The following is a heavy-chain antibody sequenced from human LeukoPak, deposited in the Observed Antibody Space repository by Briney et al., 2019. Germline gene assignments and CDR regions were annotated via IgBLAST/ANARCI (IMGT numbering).Heavy chain of an antibody. J-gene: IGHJ5*02. CDR3: ARDNSVRDEAWWLNP. Sequence: ASVKVSCKASGYTFTGYYIHWVRQAPGQGLEWMGWINVNSGGTNYAQKFYARVTMTRDTSISTAYMELSRLRSDDTAVFYCARDNSVRDEAWWLNPWGQGTLVTVSS. V-gene: IGHV1-2*02. D-gene: IGHD5-24*01. CDR2: INVNSGGT. CDR1: GYTFTGYY.